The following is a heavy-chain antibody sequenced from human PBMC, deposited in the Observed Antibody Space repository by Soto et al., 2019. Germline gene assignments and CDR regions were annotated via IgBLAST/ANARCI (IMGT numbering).Heavy chain of an antibody. V-gene: IGHV3-9*01. CDR2: IAWNSGSV. J-gene: IGHJ6*02. Sequence: EVQLVESGGGLVQPGRSLRLACAASGFTFDDYAMHWVRQRPGKGLEWVSGIAWNSGSVDYAGYLKGRFTIYRDNADKALYLQMRSLRADDPALYSCVKGRGPYQVKYGVDVWGQGTLVTVSS. D-gene: IGHD2-21*01. CDR3: VKGRGPYQVKYGVDV. CDR1: GFTFDDYA.